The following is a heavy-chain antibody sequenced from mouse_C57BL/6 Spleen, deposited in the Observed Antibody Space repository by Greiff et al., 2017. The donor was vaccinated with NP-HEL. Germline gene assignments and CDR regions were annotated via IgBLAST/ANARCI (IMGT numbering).Heavy chain of an antibody. CDR1: GYAFSSSW. D-gene: IGHD1-1*01. CDR2: IYPGAGAP. CDR3: ASVVATGEGDY. Sequence: VQLQQSGPELVKPGASVTISCKASGYAFSSSWMNWVKQRPGKGLEWIGLIYPGAGAPNYTGKFKGKATLTADKSSSTAYMQLISLTSEDSAVYFCASVVATGEGDYWGQGTTLTVSS. J-gene: IGHJ2*01. V-gene: IGHV1-82*01.